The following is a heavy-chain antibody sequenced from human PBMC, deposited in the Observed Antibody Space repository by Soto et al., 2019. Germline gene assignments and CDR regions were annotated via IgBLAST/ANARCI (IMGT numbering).Heavy chain of an antibody. V-gene: IGHV3-9*01. D-gene: IGHD3-22*01. CDR1: GFTFDDYA. J-gene: IGHJ4*02. CDR2: ISWNSGSI. Sequence: LRLSCAASGFTFDDYAMHWVRQAPGKGLEWVSGISWNSGSIGYADSVKGRFTISRDNAKNSLYLQMNSLRAEDTALYYCAKVLSYYYDSSGYYDYWGQGTLVTVSS. CDR3: AKVLSYYYDSSGYYDY.